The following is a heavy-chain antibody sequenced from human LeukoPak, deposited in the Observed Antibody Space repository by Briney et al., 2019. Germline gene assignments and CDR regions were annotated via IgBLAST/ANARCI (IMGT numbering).Heavy chain of an antibody. Sequence: GGSLRLSCAAPGFTVSSNYMSCVRQAPGKWLEWVSVIYSGGSTYYPDSVKGRFTISSDNSKNTLYLQMNRLRAEDTAVYYCARVEWFGGDIDYWGQGTLVTVSS. D-gene: IGHD3-10*01. CDR1: GFTVSSNY. J-gene: IGHJ4*02. CDR3: ARVEWFGGDIDY. V-gene: IGHV3-66*01. CDR2: IYSGGST.